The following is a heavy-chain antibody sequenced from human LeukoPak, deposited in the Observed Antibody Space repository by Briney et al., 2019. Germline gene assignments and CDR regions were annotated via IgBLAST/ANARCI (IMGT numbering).Heavy chain of an antibody. V-gene: IGHV4-4*07. D-gene: IGHD2-2*01. Sequence: SETLSLTCTVSSGSISSSYWSWIRQRAGKGLEWIGRIYTSGNTNYNPSLKSRVSMLIDTSKNQFSLKLSSVTAADTAVYYCARDRDCSSTSCYEKTYNWFDPWGQGTLVTVSS. CDR3: ARDRDCSSTSCYEKTYNWFDP. CDR2: IYTSGNT. CDR1: SGSISSSY. J-gene: IGHJ5*02.